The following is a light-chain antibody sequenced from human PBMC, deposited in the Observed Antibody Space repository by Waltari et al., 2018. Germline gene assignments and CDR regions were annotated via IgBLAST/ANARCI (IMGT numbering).Light chain of an antibody. CDR3: QQYDGEVVT. V-gene: IGKV3-20*01. J-gene: IGKJ4*01. CDR2: GTS. CDR1: QSVTSIS. Sequence: ATLSCRASQSVTSISLVWYQEKLGQAPRLLIYGTSTRATGIPDRFSGSGSGTDFTLTISRLEPEDFAVYYCQQYDGEVVTFGGGTKVEI.